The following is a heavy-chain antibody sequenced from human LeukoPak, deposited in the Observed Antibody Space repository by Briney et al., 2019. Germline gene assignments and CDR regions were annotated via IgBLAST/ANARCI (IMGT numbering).Heavy chain of an antibody. Sequence: PSETLSLTCTVSGGSISSSSYYWGWIRQPPGKGLEWIGSIYYSGSTYYNPSLKSRVTISVDTSKNQFSLKLSSVTAADTAVYYCARQGTAMVTSHYFDYWGQGTLVTVSS. CDR2: IYYSGST. D-gene: IGHD5-18*01. CDR3: ARQGTAMVTSHYFDY. CDR1: GGSISSSSYY. J-gene: IGHJ4*02. V-gene: IGHV4-39*01.